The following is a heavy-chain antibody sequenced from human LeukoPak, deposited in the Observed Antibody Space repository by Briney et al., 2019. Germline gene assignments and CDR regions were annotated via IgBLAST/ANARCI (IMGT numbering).Heavy chain of an antibody. CDR2: ISSSSSYI. CDR3: ARDRSADIVVVVAANDYYYYYGMDV. D-gene: IGHD2-15*01. J-gene: IGHJ6*02. Sequence: GGSLRLSCAASGFTFSNYSMYWVRQAPGKGLEWVSSISSSSSYIYYADSVKGRFTISRDNAKNSLYLQMNSLRAEDTAVYYCARDRSADIVVVVAANDYYYYYGMDVWGQGTTVTVSS. V-gene: IGHV3-21*01. CDR1: GFTFSNYS.